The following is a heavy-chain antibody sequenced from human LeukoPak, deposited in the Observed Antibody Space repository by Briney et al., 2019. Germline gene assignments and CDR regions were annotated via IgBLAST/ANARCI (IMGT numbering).Heavy chain of an antibody. CDR1: RFPFSSYW. CDR2: IRSKAYGGTT. Sequence: PGGSLRLSCAASRFPFSSYWMSWVRQAPGKGLEWVGFIRSKAYGGTTGYAASVKGRFTISRDDSKSIAYLQMNSLKTEDTAVYYCTCYYDFWSGYTMDVWGKGTTVTVSS. J-gene: IGHJ6*04. D-gene: IGHD3-3*01. V-gene: IGHV3-49*04. CDR3: TCYYDFWSGYTMDV.